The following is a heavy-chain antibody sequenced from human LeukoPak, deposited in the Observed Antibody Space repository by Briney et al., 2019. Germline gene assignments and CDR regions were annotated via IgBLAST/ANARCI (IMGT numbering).Heavy chain of an antibody. Sequence: SGTLSLTCAVSGGSISSSSYYWGWIRQPPGKGLEWIGSIYYSGSTYYNPSLKSRVTISVDTSKNQFSLKLSSVTAADTAVYYCARDYGVEYSSSGDAFDIWGQGTMVTVSS. CDR3: ARDYGVEYSSSGDAFDI. V-gene: IGHV4-39*07. CDR1: GGSISSSSYY. CDR2: IYYSGST. D-gene: IGHD6-6*01. J-gene: IGHJ3*02.